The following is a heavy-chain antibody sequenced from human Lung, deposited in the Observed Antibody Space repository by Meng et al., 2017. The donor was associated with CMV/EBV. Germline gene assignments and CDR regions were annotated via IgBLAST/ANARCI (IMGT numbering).Heavy chain of an antibody. Sequence: SXXVSXXASGGTFSNYAISWVRQAPGQGLEWMGGIIPIPGIPNYAQKFQGRVTITADKSTSTVYMELSSLRSEDTAVYYCARDPRVTTTSELNYNCMDVWXKGTTVTVSS. V-gene: IGHV1-69*10. CDR2: IIPIPGIP. D-gene: IGHD5-12*01. CDR1: GGTFSNYA. J-gene: IGHJ6*04. CDR3: ARDPRVTTTSELNYNCMDV.